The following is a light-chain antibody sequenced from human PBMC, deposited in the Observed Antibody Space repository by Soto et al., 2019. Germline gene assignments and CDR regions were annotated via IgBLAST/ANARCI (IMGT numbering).Light chain of an antibody. Sequence: EIVLTQSPGTLSLSPGERATLYCRASQSVSNNYLAWYQQKPGQAPRLLIYGASNRATGIPDRFSGSGSGTDFTLTISRLEPEDFAVYYCQQYGSSGTFGQGTKGDIK. CDR2: GAS. J-gene: IGKJ1*01. CDR1: QSVSNNY. V-gene: IGKV3-20*01. CDR3: QQYGSSGT.